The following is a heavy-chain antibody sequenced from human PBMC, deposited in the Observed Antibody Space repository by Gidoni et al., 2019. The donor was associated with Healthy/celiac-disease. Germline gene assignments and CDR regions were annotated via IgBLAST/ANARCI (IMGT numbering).Heavy chain of an antibody. Sequence: QVQLVESGGGVVQPGRSLRLSCAASGFTFSSYGMPWVRQAPGKGLAWVAVIWYDGSNKYYADSVKGRFTISRDNSKNTLYLQMNSLRAEDTAVYYCARDPSYSSSSVDYWGQGTLVTVSS. J-gene: IGHJ4*02. V-gene: IGHV3-33*01. D-gene: IGHD6-6*01. CDR2: IWYDGSNK. CDR1: GFTFSSYG. CDR3: ARDPSYSSSSVDY.